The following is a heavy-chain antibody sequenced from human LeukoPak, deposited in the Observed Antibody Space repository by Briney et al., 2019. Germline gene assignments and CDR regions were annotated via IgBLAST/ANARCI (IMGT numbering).Heavy chain of an antibody. V-gene: IGHV3-48*03. J-gene: IGHJ3*02. Sequence: GGSLRLSCAASGFTFSSYQMTWVRQAPGKGLQWVSYITSTGTTIYYADSVKGRFTISRDNANNSLFLQMNSLRADDTAVYYCARIYSSGRGNDALDIWGQGTMVSVSS. CDR2: ITSTGTTI. CDR3: ARIYSSGRGNDALDI. CDR1: GFTFSSYQ. D-gene: IGHD6-19*01.